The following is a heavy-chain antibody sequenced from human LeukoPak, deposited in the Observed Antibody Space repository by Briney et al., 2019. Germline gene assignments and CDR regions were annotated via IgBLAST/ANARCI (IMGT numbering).Heavy chain of an antibody. V-gene: IGHV1-18*04. J-gene: IGHJ6*03. CDR2: ISGYNGNT. D-gene: IGHD4-23*01. CDR1: GYTFNSHG. Sequence: ASVKVSCKASGYTFNSHGISWVRQAPGQGLEWMGWISGYNGNTNYVRKVQGRVNMTADTSTSTAYMELGSLRSDDTAVYYCARVVRGGPRYYTDVWGEGTTVSVSS. CDR3: ARVVRGGPRYYTDV.